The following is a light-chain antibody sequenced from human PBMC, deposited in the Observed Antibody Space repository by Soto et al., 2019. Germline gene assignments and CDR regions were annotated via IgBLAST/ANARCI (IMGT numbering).Light chain of an antibody. CDR1: SSNIGAGYD. J-gene: IGLJ2*01. V-gene: IGLV1-40*01. CDR3: QAYDISLREV. CDR2: GNR. Sequence: QSVLTQPPSVSGASGQRVTISCTGSSSNIGAGYDVHWYQQLPGTAPKLLIYGNRNRRSGVPDRFSGYKSGTSASLAITGLQAEDEADYYCQAYDISLREVFGRGTQLTVL.